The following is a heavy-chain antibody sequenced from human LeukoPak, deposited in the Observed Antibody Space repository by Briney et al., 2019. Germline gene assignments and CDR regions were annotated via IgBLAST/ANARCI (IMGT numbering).Heavy chain of an antibody. CDR1: GGTFSSYA. D-gene: IGHD3-16*01. CDR2: ISPIFGTA. CDR3: ARAGDSVWGRAFDY. V-gene: IGHV1-69*01. J-gene: IGHJ4*02. Sequence: SVKVSCKASGGTFSSYAISWVRQAPGQGLEWMGGISPIFGTANYAQKFQGRVTITADESTPTAYMELSSLRSDDTAVDYCARAGDSVWGRAFDYWGQGTLVIVSS.